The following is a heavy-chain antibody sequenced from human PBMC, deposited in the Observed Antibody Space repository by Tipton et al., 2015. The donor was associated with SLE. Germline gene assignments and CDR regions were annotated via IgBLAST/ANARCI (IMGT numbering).Heavy chain of an antibody. V-gene: IGHV4-59*01. J-gene: IGHJ3*02. CDR1: YGSISSYY. CDR2: IYYGGRT. CDR3: ARDPYYYDSSEGLAFDI. Sequence: TLSLTCTVSYGSISSYYWNWIRQSPGKGLEWIGYIYYGGRTNYIPSLRSRVTISVDTPKNQVSLKLSSVTAADTAVYYCARDPYYYDSSEGLAFDIWGPGTMVTVS. D-gene: IGHD3-22*01.